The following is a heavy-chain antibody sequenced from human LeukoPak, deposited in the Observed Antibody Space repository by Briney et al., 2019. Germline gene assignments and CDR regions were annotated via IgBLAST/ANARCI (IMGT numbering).Heavy chain of an antibody. CDR2: INHSGST. V-gene: IGHV4-34*01. CDR1: GGSFSGYY. D-gene: IGHD5-18*01. J-gene: IGHJ4*02. CDR3: ARGQSPYPTPDPIQLWFYFDY. Sequence: SETLSPTCAVYGGSFSGYYWSWIRQPPGKGLEWIGEINHSGSTNYNPSLKSRVTISVDTSKNQFSLKLSSVTAADTAVYYCARGQSPYPTPDPIQLWFYFDYLGQGTLVTVSS.